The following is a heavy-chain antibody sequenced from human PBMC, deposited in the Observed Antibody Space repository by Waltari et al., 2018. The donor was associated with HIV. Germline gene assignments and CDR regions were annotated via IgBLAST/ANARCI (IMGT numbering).Heavy chain of an antibody. V-gene: IGHV3-64D*06. J-gene: IGHJ6*02. CDR1: GFTFSSYA. CDR2: ISNNGHSR. D-gene: IGHD2-15*01. Sequence: EVQLVESGGGLVQPGGSLRLSCSASGFTFSSYAMHWVRQAPGKGLEYVSAISNNGHSRYYADSVKGRFTISRDNSKDTLNLQMGSLRAEYTAVYYCVKEGGYCSGGRCYYYGMDVWGQGTTVTVSS. CDR3: VKEGGYCSGGRCYYYGMDV.